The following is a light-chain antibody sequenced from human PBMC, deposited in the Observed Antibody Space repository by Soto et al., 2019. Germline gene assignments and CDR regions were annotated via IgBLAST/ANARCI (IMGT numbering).Light chain of an antibody. CDR2: DAS. Sequence: DIQMTQSPSSLSASVGDRITITCQASQDIRDYLNWYQQRPGKAPKLLIFDASNFATGVPSRFSGSGSGTDFTFTISSLQPEDVATYYCQQFHSLPLTFGGGTKVEI. CDR1: QDIRDY. V-gene: IGKV1-33*01. CDR3: QQFHSLPLT. J-gene: IGKJ4*01.